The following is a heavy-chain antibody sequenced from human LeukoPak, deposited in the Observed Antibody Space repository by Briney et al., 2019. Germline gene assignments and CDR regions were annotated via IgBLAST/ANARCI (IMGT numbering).Heavy chain of an antibody. Sequence: PSETLSLTCTVSGGSISSGDYYWGWIRQPPGKGLEWIGYIYYSGSTYYNPSLKSRVTISVDTSKNQFSLTLSSVTAADTAVYYCARDGSWFGELFGNWFDPWGQGTLVTVSS. V-gene: IGHV4-30-4*01. J-gene: IGHJ5*02. CDR2: IYYSGST. CDR3: ARDGSWFGELFGNWFDP. D-gene: IGHD3-10*01. CDR1: GGSISSGDYY.